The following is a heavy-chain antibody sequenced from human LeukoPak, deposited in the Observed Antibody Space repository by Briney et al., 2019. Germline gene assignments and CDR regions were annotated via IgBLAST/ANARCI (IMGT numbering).Heavy chain of an antibody. CDR2: IKQDGSEK. CDR1: GFTFSSYW. CDR3: ARGFILTNQDAFDI. V-gene: IGHV3-7*01. J-gene: IGHJ3*02. D-gene: IGHD3-9*01. Sequence: AGGSLRLSCAASGFTFSSYWMSWVRQAPGKGLEWVANIKQDGSEKYYVDSVKGRFTISRDNAKNSLYLQMNSLRAEDTAVYYCARGFILTNQDAFDIWGQGTMVTVSS.